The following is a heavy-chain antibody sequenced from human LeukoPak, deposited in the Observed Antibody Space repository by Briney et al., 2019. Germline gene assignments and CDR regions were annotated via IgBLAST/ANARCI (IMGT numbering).Heavy chain of an antibody. D-gene: IGHD5-18*01. J-gene: IGHJ4*02. CDR1: GFTFSSYS. V-gene: IGHV3-21*01. CDR2: ISSSSSYI. CDR3: ARGYSYVTGGPFDY. Sequence: KTGGSLRLSCAASGFTFSSYSMNWVRQAPGKGLEWVSSISSSSSYIYYADSVKGRFTISRDNAKNSLYLQMNSLRAEDTAVYYCARGYSYVTGGPFDYWGQGTLVTVSS.